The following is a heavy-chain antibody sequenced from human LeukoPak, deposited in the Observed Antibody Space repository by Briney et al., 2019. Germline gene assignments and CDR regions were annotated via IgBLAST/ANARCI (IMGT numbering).Heavy chain of an antibody. CDR2: IIPIFGTA. CDR3: AGSPPEIVVVPAAMFGWFDP. V-gene: IGHV1-69*05. CDR1: GGTFSSYA. D-gene: IGHD2-2*01. Sequence: SVEVSCKASGGTFSSYAISWVRQAPGQGLEWMGGIIPIFGTANYAQKFQGRVTITTDESTSTAYMELSSLRSEDTAVYYCAGSPPEIVVVPAAMFGWFDPWGQGTLVTVSS. J-gene: IGHJ5*02.